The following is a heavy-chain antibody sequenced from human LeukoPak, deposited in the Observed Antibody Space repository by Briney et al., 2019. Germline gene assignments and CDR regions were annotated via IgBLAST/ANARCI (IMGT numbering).Heavy chain of an antibody. CDR3: ARDLRTYYYYMDV. CDR1: GFTFSSYW. J-gene: IGHJ6*03. V-gene: IGHV3-7*01. Sequence: PGGSLRLSCEVSGFTFSSYWMSWVRQAPRRGLEWVANINQDGSEKYYVDSMKGRFTVSRDNAKNSLFLQMNSLRAEDTAVYYCARDLRTYYYYMDVWGKGTTVTVSS. CDR2: INQDGSEK.